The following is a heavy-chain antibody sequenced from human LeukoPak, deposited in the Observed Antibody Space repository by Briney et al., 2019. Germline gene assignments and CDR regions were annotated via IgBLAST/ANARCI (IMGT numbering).Heavy chain of an antibody. CDR2: IYTSGST. V-gene: IGHV4-4*07. CDR3: ARRLIAAAGNGAFDI. Sequence: SETLSLTCTVSGGSISSYYWSWIRQPAGKGLGWIGRIYTSGSTNYNPSLKSRVTMSVDTSKNQFSLKLSSVTAADTAVYYCARRLIAAAGNGAFDIWGQGTMVTVSS. D-gene: IGHD6-13*01. CDR1: GGSISSYY. J-gene: IGHJ3*02.